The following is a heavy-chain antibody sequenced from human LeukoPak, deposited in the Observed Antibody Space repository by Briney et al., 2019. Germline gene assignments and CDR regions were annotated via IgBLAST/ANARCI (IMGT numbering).Heavy chain of an antibody. CDR3: ARDIVGATDGFDY. CDR2: TYYRSKWYN. J-gene: IGHJ4*02. CDR1: GDSVSSNSAA. V-gene: IGHV6-1*01. Sequence: SQTLTLTCAISGDSVSSNSAAWNWITQSPSRDLEWLVRTYYRSKWYNDYAVSVKSRITINPDTSKNQFSLQLNSVTPEDTAVYYCARDIVGATDGFDYWGQGTLVTVSS. D-gene: IGHD1-26*01.